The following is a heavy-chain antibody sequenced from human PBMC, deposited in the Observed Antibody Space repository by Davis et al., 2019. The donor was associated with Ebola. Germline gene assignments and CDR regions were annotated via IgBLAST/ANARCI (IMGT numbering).Heavy chain of an antibody. V-gene: IGHV3-21*01. Sequence: PGGFLRLSCAAAGFTFSSYTMNWVRQAPGKGLEWVSSISSSSSYIYYADSVKGRFTISRDNAKNSLYLQMNSLRAEDTAVYYCARDSQQWLGSGLWAFDIWGQGTMVTVSS. J-gene: IGHJ3*02. CDR2: ISSSSSYI. D-gene: IGHD6-19*01. CDR3: ARDSQQWLGSGLWAFDI. CDR1: GFTFSSYT.